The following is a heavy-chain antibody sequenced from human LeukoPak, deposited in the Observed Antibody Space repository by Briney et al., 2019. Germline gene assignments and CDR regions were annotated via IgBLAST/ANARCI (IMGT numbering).Heavy chain of an antibody. Sequence: SETLSLTCTVSGGSISSYYWSWIRQPPGKGLEWIGYIYYSGSTNYNPSLKSRVTISVDPSKNQFSLKLSSVTAADTAVYYCARGYSSGPLDFDYWGQGTLVTVSS. CDR3: ARGYSSGPLDFDY. CDR1: GGSISSYY. V-gene: IGHV4-59*01. J-gene: IGHJ4*02. CDR2: IYYSGST. D-gene: IGHD6-19*01.